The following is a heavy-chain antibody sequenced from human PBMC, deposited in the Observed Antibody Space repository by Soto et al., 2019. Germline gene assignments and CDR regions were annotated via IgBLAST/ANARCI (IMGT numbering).Heavy chain of an antibody. V-gene: IGHV3-23*01. CDR1: GFTFNDYA. D-gene: IGHD3-3*01. CDR2: ISGSLGSA. Sequence: AVSLRLSCAVSGFTFNDYAMSWVRQAPWKGLEWVSTISGSLGSAYYAASVEGRFTISGDNSNNTLYLQMNSLRVEDTATYYCAKDSRLPGFGLLIHAFDIWGHGTMVTVSS. CDR3: AKDSRLPGFGLLIHAFDI. J-gene: IGHJ3*02.